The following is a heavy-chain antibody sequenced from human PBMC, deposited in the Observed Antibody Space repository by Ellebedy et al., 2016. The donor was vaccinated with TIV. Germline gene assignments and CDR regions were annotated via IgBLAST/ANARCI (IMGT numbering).Heavy chain of an antibody. Sequence: MPSDTLSLTCTVSAYSFSSGYYWGWIRQPPGKGLEWIGSIYHGGTIYFNPSLKSRVTISVDTSKKQVSLKLSSLTAADTAMYFCARREYPYDGSGYPYFGYWGRGTLVTVSS. D-gene: IGHD3-22*01. CDR2: IYHGGTI. V-gene: IGHV4-38-2*02. CDR3: ARREYPYDGSGYPYFGY. J-gene: IGHJ4*02. CDR1: AYSFSSGYY.